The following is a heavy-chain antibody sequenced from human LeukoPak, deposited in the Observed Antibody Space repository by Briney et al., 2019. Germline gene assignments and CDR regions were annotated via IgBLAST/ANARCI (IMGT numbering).Heavy chain of an antibody. Sequence: PSETLSLTCAVYGGSFSGYYWSWIRQPPGKGLEWIGEINHSGSTNYNPSLKSRVTISVDTSKNQFSLKLSSVTAADTAVYYCARGRGIAAAGTRRGCWFEPWGQGTLVTVSS. V-gene: IGHV4-34*01. D-gene: IGHD6-13*01. CDR2: INHSGST. CDR3: ARGRGIAAAGTRRGCWFEP. CDR1: GGSFSGYY. J-gene: IGHJ5*02.